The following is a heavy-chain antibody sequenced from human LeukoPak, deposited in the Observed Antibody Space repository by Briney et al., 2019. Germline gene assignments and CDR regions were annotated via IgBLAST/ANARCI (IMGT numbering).Heavy chain of an antibody. CDR2: IKGDGIST. CDR1: GFDFSSNW. V-gene: IGHV3-74*01. D-gene: IGHD3-3*01. Sequence: PAGGSLRLSCAASGFDFSSNWMHWVRHAPGQGLVWVSRIKGDGISTNYADSVKGRFTISRDIAKNTLYLRMNSLRAEDTGVYYCAKDHYWSIDYWGRGTLVTVSS. CDR3: AKDHYWSIDY. J-gene: IGHJ4*02.